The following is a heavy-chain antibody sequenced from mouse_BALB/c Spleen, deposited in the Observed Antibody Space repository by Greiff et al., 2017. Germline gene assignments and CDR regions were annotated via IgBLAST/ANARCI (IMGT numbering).Heavy chain of an antibody. CDR1: GFAFSSYD. D-gene: IGHD6-1*01. CDR2: ISSGGGST. CDR3: ARLPLLAPYYFDY. J-gene: IGHJ2*01. Sequence: EVKLMESGGGLVKPGGSLKLSCAASGFAFSSYDMSWVRQTPEKRLEWVAYISSGGGSTYYPDTVKGRFTISRDNAKNTLYLQMSSLKSEDTAMYYCARLPLLAPYYFDYWGQGTTLTVSS. V-gene: IGHV5-12-1*01.